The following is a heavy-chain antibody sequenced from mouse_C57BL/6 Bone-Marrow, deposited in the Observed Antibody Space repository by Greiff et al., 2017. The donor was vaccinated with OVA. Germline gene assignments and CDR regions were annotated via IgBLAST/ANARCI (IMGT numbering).Heavy chain of an antibody. Sequence: DVKPVESGGGLVKPGGSLKLSCAASGFTFSSYAMSWVRQTPEKRLEWVATISDGGSYTYYPDNVKGRFTISRDNAKNNLYLQMSHLKSEDTAMYYCARYGYDSAMDYWGQGTSVTVSS. CDR3: ARYGYDSAMDY. CDR1: GFTFSSYA. J-gene: IGHJ4*01. D-gene: IGHD2-2*01. CDR2: ISDGGSYT. V-gene: IGHV5-4*03.